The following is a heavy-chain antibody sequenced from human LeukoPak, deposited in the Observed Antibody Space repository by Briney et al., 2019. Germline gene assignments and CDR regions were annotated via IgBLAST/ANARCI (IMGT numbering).Heavy chain of an antibody. CDR2: INHSGST. J-gene: IGHJ4*02. Sequence: EPSETLSLTCAVYGGSFSGYYWSWIRQPPGKGLEWIGEINHSGSTNYHPSLKSRVTISVDTSKNQFSLKLSSVTAADTAVYYCARVRKYCSGGSCYSVSGYWGQGTLVTVSS. CDR1: GGSFSGYY. V-gene: IGHV4-34*01. CDR3: ARVRKYCSGGSCYSVSGY. D-gene: IGHD2-15*01.